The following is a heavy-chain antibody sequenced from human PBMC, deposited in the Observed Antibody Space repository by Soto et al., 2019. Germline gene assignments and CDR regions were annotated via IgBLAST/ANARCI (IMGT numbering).Heavy chain of an antibody. V-gene: IGHV3-30*18. Sequence: HPGGSLRLSCAASGFTFSSYGMHWVRQAPGKGLEWVAVISYDGSNKYYADSVKGRFTISRDNSKNTLYLQMNSLRAEDTAVYYCAKDTGYDFWSGYYTGIGTYYYYGMDVWGQGTTVTVSS. CDR2: ISYDGSNK. D-gene: IGHD3-3*01. CDR1: GFTFSSYG. CDR3: AKDTGYDFWSGYYTGIGTYYYYGMDV. J-gene: IGHJ6*02.